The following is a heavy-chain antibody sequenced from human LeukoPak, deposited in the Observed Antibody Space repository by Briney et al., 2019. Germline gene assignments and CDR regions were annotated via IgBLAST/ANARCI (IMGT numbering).Heavy chain of an antibody. V-gene: IGHV3-48*04. CDR1: GFTFSSYS. D-gene: IGHD3-10*01. CDR2: ISSSSSTI. J-gene: IGHJ6*03. CDR3: ARDVETYYGAGSYPRYYYYMDV. Sequence: GGSLRLSCAASGFTFSSYSMNWVRQAPGKGLEWVSYISSSSSTIYYADSVKGRFTISRDNAKNSLYLQMNSLRAEDTAVYYCARDVETYYGAGSYPRYYYYMDVWGKGTTVTVSS.